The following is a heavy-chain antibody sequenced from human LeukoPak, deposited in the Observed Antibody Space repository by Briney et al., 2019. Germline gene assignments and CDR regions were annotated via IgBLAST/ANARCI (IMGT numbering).Heavy chain of an antibody. Sequence: SQTLSLTCTVSGGSISSGSYYWSWIRQPAGKGLEWIGRIYTSGSTNYSPSLKSRVTVSVDTSENQFSLKLSSVTAADTAVYYCARAPVAGNWNYEAFDIWGQGTMVTVSS. J-gene: IGHJ3*02. V-gene: IGHV4-61*02. CDR1: GGSISSGSYY. D-gene: IGHD1-7*01. CDR3: ARAPVAGNWNYEAFDI. CDR2: IYTSGST.